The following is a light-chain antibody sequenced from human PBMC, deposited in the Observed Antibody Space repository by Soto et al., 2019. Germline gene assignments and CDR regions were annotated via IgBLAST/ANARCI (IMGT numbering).Light chain of an antibody. V-gene: IGKV2D-29*02. CDR2: EVS. J-gene: IGKJ5*01. CDR1: QSLLHITVETF. CDR3: MQSTQLPPT. Sequence: DVVMTQTPLSLSVAPGQPASISCKSSQSLLHITVETFLFWYLQKPGQSPQLLIYEVSTRVSGVPDRFSGSGSGTDFTLEISRVETDDVGIYYCMQSTQLPPTFGQGTRLGIE.